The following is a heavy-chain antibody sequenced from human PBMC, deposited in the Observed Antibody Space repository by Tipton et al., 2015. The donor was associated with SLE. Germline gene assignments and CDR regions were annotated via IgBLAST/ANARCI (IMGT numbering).Heavy chain of an antibody. CDR2: IYYSGST. J-gene: IGHJ4*02. V-gene: IGHV4-39*07. CDR1: GGSISSSSYY. D-gene: IGHD6-13*01. CDR3: ARREGIAAAGIIY. Sequence: TLSLTCTVSGGSISSSSYYWGWIRQPPGKGLEWIGSIYYSGSTYYNPSLKSRVTISVDTSKNQFSLKLSSVTAADTAVYYCARREGIAAAGIIYWGQGTLVTVSS.